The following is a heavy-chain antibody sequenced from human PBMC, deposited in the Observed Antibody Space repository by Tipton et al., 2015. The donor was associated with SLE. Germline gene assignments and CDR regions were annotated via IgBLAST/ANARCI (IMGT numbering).Heavy chain of an antibody. CDR2: INHSGSA. CDR1: GVSFSGHY. J-gene: IGHJ4*02. Sequence: TLSLTCAVYGVSFSGHYWNWIRQAPGKGLEWIGEINHSGSATYKSSLKSRVTMSLDASKNQFSLTVSSVTAADTAVYHCARDAYCSGGSCYGFDSWGPGTLVAVSS. CDR3: ARDAYCSGGSCYGFDS. V-gene: IGHV4-34*01. D-gene: IGHD2-15*01.